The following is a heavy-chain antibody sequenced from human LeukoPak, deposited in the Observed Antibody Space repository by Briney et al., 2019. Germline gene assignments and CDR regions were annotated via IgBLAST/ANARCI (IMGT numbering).Heavy chain of an antibody. Sequence: GGSLRLSCAASGFTVSSNYMSWVRHAPGKGLEWVSVIYSGGSTYYADSVKGRFTISRDNSKNTLYLQMNSLRAEDTAVYYCARLWFGEFPYYFDYWGQGTLVTVSS. CDR1: GFTVSSNY. V-gene: IGHV3-66*01. J-gene: IGHJ4*02. D-gene: IGHD3-10*01. CDR3: ARLWFGEFPYYFDY. CDR2: IYSGGST.